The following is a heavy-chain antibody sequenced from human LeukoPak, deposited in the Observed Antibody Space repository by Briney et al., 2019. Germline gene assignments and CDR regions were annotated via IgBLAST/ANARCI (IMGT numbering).Heavy chain of an antibody. CDR1: GGSFSGYY. V-gene: IGHV4-34*01. CDR3: ARGRPWFDP. Sequence: SETLSLTCAVYGGSFSGYYWSWVRQPPGKGLEWIGEINHSGSTNYNPSLRSRVTISVDTSKNQFSLKLSSVTAADTAVYYCARGRPWFDPWGQGTLVTVSS. J-gene: IGHJ5*02. CDR2: INHSGST. D-gene: IGHD6-6*01.